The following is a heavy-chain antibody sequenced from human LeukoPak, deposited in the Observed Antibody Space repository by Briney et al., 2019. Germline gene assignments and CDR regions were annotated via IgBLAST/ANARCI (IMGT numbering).Heavy chain of an antibody. CDR2: ISAYNGNT. J-gene: IGHJ1*01. Sequence: ASVKVSCKASGYTFTSYGISWVRQAPGQGLEWMGWISAYNGNTNYAQKLQGRVTMTTDTSTSTAYMELRGLRSDDTAVYYCAREDGSGSAEYFQHWGQGTLVTVSS. V-gene: IGHV1-18*01. D-gene: IGHD6-19*01. CDR3: AREDGSGSAEYFQH. CDR1: GYTFTSYG.